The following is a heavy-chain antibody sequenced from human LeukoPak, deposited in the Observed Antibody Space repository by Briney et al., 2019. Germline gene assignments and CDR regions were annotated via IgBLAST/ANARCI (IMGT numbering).Heavy chain of an antibody. CDR2: IYYSGST. D-gene: IGHD3-10*01. J-gene: IGHJ6*03. CDR1: DGSISSYY. CDR3: ARVTGAYGSGPPGYYYMDV. V-gene: IGHV4-59*01. Sequence: PSETLSLTCTVSDGSISSYYWSWIRQPPGKGLEWIGYIYYSGSTNYNPSLKSRVTISVDTSKNQFSLKLSSVTAADTAVYYCARVTGAYGSGPPGYYYMDVWGKGTTVTVSS.